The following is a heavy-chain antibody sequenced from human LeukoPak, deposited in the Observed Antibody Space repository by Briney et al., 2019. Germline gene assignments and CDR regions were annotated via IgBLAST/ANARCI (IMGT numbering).Heavy chain of an antibody. CDR1: GDSISSTTYY. D-gene: IGHD5/OR15-5a*01. V-gene: IGHV4-39*01. J-gene: IGHJ4*02. CDR3: ARHFLLRLVSTPLRY. CDR2: ISYSGSP. Sequence: SETLSLTCAVSGDSISSTTYYWAWIRQPPGKGLEWIGSISYSGSPYYNPSLKSRVTMSVDTSKNQFSVNLTSVTAADTATNYCARHFLLRLVSTPLRYWGQGTLVTVSS.